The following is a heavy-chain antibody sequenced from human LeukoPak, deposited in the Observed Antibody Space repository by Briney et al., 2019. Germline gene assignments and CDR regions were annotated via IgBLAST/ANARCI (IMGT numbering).Heavy chain of an antibody. CDR2: ISFSGST. Sequence: PSETLPLTCLVCGGSLSSYYWSWIGQPPGKGQEWIGDISFSGSTKYNPSLKSRVTISIDTSKKHFSLNLSSVTAADTAVYYCTRHRQYDADVFDIWGQGTMVTVSS. CDR3: TRHRQYDADVFDI. D-gene: IGHD2-8*01. J-gene: IGHJ3*02. CDR1: GGSLSSYY. V-gene: IGHV4-59*08.